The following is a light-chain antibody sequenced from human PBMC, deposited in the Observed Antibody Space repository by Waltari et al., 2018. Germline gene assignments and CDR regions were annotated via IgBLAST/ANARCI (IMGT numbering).Light chain of an antibody. CDR2: DAS. CDR1: QSVSSY. V-gene: IGKV3-11*01. CDR3: QQRSNWLFT. Sequence: EIVLTQSPATLSLSPGDRATLPCRASQSVSSYLAWYQQKSGQAPRLLIYDASNRATGIPARFSGSGSGTDFTLTISSLEPEDFAVYYCQQRSNWLFTFGPGTKVDIK. J-gene: IGKJ3*01.